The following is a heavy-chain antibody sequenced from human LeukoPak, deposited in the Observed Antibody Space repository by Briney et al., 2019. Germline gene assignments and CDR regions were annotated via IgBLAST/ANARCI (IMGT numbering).Heavy chain of an antibody. D-gene: IGHD1-26*01. Sequence: GGSLRLSCVASGFRFSGYGMHWVRQAPGKGLGGVAFIRYDGSEKYYADSVKGRFIISRETFKKTLFMEMNSLRREDTALYYCAKDWGVGGSSADSWGQGTLVTVSS. CDR2: IRYDGSEK. CDR1: GFRFSGYG. J-gene: IGHJ4*02. CDR3: AKDWGVGGSSADS. V-gene: IGHV3-30*02.